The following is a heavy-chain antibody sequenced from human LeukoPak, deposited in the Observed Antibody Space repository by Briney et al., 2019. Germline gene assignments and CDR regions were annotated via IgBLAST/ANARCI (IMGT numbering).Heavy chain of an antibody. V-gene: IGHV4-59*08. CDR2: IYYSGST. D-gene: IGHD1-26*01. CDR1: GASISNYY. J-gene: IGHJ4*02. Sequence: SETLSLTCTVSGASISNYYWSWIRRPPGKGLEWIGYIYYSGSTNYNPSLKSRVTISVDTSKNQFSLKLNSVTAADTAVYHCARATEPLYYFDYWGQGTLVTVSS. CDR3: ARATEPLYYFDY.